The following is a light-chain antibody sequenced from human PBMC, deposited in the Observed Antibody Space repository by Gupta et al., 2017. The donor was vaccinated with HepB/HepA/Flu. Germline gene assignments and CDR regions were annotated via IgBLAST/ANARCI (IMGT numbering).Light chain of an antibody. CDR2: DKN. J-gene: IGLJ2*01. CDR3: HSEDNSRSCSV. CDR1: SSNVGSGHD. V-gene: IGLV1-40*01. Sequence: QSVLTQPPSVSSATGQRVIISCTGTSSNVGSGHDVHWYQQLPVTAPKLLIYDKNNRPAGVPDRFSGSKSGASASLAITGLQAEDEADYYCHSEDNSRSCSVFGGGTKLTVL.